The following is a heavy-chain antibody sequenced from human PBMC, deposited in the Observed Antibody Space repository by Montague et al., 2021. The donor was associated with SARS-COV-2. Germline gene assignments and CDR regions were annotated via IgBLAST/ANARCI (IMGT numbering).Heavy chain of an antibody. D-gene: IGHD3-22*01. J-gene: IGHJ3*02. CDR2: ISHSGNT. CDR3: ARAMIVVTRDAFDI. Sequence: SETLSLTCSVSGGSISTTNWWSWVRQPPGKGPEWIGEISHSGNTNYNSSVRSRVTISLDKSKNQFSLKLSSVTAADTAVYYCARAMIVVTRDAFDIWGRGTKVIVST. CDR1: GGSISTTNW. V-gene: IGHV4-4*02.